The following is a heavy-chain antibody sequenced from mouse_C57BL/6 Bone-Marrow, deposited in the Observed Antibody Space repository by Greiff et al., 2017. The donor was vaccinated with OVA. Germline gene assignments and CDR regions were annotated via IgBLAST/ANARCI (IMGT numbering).Heavy chain of an antibody. J-gene: IGHJ2*01. CDR3: TTLITTVVALDY. Sequence: VQLQQSGAELVRPGASVTLSCKASGYTFTDYEMHWVKQTPVHGLEWIGAIDPETGGTAYNQKFKGKAILTADKSSSTAYMELRSLASEDSAVYYCTTLITTVVALDYWGQGTTLTVSS. D-gene: IGHD1-1*01. CDR1: GYTFTDYE. CDR2: IDPETGGT. V-gene: IGHV1-15*01.